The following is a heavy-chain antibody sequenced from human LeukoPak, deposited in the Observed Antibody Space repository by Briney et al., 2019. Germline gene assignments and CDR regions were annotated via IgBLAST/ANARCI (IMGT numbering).Heavy chain of an antibody. D-gene: IGHD2-2*03. CDR2: LSPHGNYE. CDR1: GFTFSDYG. V-gene: IGHV3-33*01. Sequence: PGRSPRLSCAASGFTFSDYGIHWVRKAPGKGLEWVAVLSPHGNYEYYADSVQGRFTISRDDSKNTVYLQMNSLRDEDTAVYYCARDWIDRSLDYWGQGTLVTVSS. J-gene: IGHJ4*02. CDR3: ARDWIDRSLDY.